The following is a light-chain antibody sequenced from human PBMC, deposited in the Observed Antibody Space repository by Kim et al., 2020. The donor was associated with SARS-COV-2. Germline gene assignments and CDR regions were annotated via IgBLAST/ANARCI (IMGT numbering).Light chain of an antibody. Sequence: SVGDRVTITCRASQTITTWLAWYQQKPGKAPNLLIYEVSTLEDGVPSRFSGGGSGTEFTLTIASLQPDDFATYYCQQYHTFPWTFGQGTKVDIK. CDR3: QQYHTFPWT. CDR2: EVS. J-gene: IGKJ1*01. CDR1: QTITTW. V-gene: IGKV1-5*01.